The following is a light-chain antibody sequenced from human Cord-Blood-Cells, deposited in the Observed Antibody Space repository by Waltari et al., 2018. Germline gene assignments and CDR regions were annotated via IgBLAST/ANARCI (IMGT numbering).Light chain of an antibody. V-gene: IGKV3-11*01. CDR1: QSVSSY. CDR2: DAS. Sequence: EIVLTQSPATLSLSPGERATLSCRASQSVSSYLAWYQQKPGQAPRLLIYDASNRATGIPARFSGSGSGTDFTLTISSLVPEDFAVYYCQQRSNWPPGLTFGGGTKVEIK. J-gene: IGKJ4*01. CDR3: QQRSNWPPGLT.